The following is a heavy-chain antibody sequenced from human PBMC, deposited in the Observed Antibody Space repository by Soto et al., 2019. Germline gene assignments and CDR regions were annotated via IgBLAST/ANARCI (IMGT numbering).Heavy chain of an antibody. CDR1: GYTFTAYY. Sequence: SVKVSCKASGYTFTAYYMHWVRQAPGQGLEWMGGIIPIFGTANYAQKFQGRVTITADESTSTAYMELSSLRSEDTAVYYCTSLGDYDYVWGSYRPYNWFDPWGQGTLVTVSS. J-gene: IGHJ5*02. CDR2: IIPIFGTA. V-gene: IGHV1-69*13. D-gene: IGHD3-16*02. CDR3: TSLGDYDYVWGSYRPYNWFDP.